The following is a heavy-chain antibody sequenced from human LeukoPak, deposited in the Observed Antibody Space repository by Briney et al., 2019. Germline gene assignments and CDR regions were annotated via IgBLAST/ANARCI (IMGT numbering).Heavy chain of an antibody. CDR2: ISGSGGTT. J-gene: IGHJ4*02. D-gene: IGHD1-26*01. CDR3: AKDRYSGNYHQSGDFSY. Sequence: GGSLRLSCAASGFTFSSYGMNWVRQAPGKGLEWVSAISGSGGTTYYADSVKGRFTISRDNSKNMLYLQMNSLRAEDAALYYCAKDRYSGNYHQSGDFSYWGQGTLVTVSS. CDR1: GFTFSSYG. V-gene: IGHV3-23*01.